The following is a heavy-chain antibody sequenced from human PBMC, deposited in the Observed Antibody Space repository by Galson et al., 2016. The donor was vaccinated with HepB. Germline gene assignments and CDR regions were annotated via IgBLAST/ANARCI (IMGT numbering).Heavy chain of an antibody. Sequence: SVKVSCKASGYTFTRHGITWVRQAPEQGLKWMGWISAYNAKTNYTQKFQGRVTMTTDTSTSTAYMDLRSLRSDDTAVYYCARDLFGYFDTYGMDVWGQGTTVTVSS. CDR1: GYTFTRHG. J-gene: IGHJ6*02. CDR2: ISAYNAKT. CDR3: ARDLFGYFDTYGMDV. D-gene: IGHD3-9*01. V-gene: IGHV1-18*04.